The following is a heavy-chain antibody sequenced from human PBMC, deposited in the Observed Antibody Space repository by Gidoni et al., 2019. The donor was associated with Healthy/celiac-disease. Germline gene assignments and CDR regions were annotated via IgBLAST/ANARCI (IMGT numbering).Heavy chain of an antibody. CDR1: GGSIISSSSY. CDR2: IYYSGST. Sequence: QLQLQESGPGLAMPSESLSLPCPVPGGSIISSSSYWGWIRQPPGKGLEWIGSIYYSGSTNYNPSLKSRVTISVETSKDRFSLKLGSVTAADTAVYYCARNSGSYFGFDYWGQGTLVTVSS. V-gene: IGHV4-39*01. D-gene: IGHD1-26*01. J-gene: IGHJ4*02. CDR3: ARNSGSYFGFDY.